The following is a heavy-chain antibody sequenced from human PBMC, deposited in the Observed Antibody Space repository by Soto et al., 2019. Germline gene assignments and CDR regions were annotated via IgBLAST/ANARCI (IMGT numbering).Heavy chain of an antibody. CDR1: GFTFSSYS. CDR2: ISSSSSYI. Sequence: LRLSCAASGFTFSSYSMNWVRQAPGKGLEWVSSISSSSSYIYYADSVKGRFTISRDNAKNSLYLQMNSLRAEDTAVYYCARVELTLYYYYYGMDVWRQGTTVTVSS. V-gene: IGHV3-21*01. D-gene: IGHD1-26*01. J-gene: IGHJ6*02. CDR3: ARVELTLYYYYYGMDV.